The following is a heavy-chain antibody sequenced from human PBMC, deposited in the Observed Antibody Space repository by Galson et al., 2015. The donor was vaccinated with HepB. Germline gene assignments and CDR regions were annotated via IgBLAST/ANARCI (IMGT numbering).Heavy chain of an antibody. CDR1: GFTFGDYA. CDR3: TRDRVLEWHYYYYYMDV. J-gene: IGHJ6*03. V-gene: IGHV3-49*03. CDR2: IRSEAYGGTT. Sequence: SLRLSCAASGFTFGDYAMSWFRQAPGKGLEWVGFIRSEAYGGTTEYAASVKGRFTISRDDSKSIAYLQMNSLKTEDTAVYYCTRDRVLEWHYYYYYMDVWGKGTTVTVSS. D-gene: IGHD6-19*01.